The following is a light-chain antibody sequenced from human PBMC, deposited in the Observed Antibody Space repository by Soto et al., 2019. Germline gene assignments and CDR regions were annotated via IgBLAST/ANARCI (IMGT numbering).Light chain of an antibody. V-gene: IGKV3-15*01. Sequence: EIVMTQSPATLSVSPGERATLSCRASQSVFSNVAWYQQRPGQAPRLLIHRASTRATGIPARFSGSGSGTEFTLSISSLQSEDFAVYYCQQYHNLWTFGQGTKVEIK. J-gene: IGKJ1*01. CDR3: QQYHNLWT. CDR1: QSVFSN. CDR2: RAS.